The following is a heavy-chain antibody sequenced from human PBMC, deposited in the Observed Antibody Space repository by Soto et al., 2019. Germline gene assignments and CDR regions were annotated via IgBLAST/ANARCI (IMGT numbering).Heavy chain of an antibody. D-gene: IGHD1-26*01. Sequence: GGSLRLSCAASGFTFTTYGMHCVRRAPGKGLEWVAVISYDGSHAYYADSVKGRFTISRDNSKNTLYLKINSLRAEDTAVYYCAKERTYSVASGFDYWGRGTLVTVSS. CDR3: AKERTYSVASGFDY. CDR2: ISYDGSHA. V-gene: IGHV3-30*18. CDR1: GFTFTTYG. J-gene: IGHJ4*02.